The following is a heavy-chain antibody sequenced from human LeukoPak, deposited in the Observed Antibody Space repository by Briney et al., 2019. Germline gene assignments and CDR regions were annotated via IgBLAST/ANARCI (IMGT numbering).Heavy chain of an antibody. V-gene: IGHV3-74*01. D-gene: IGHD2-2*01. CDR1: GFTFSSYW. CDR2: INSDGSST. CDR3: ARSTVPAVPFDI. J-gene: IGHJ3*02. Sequence: GGSLRLSCAASGFTFSSYWMQWVRQAPGKGLVWVSRINSDGSSTSYADSVKGRFTISRDNAKNTLYLQMNSPRAEDTAVYYCARSTVPAVPFDIWGQGTMVTVSS.